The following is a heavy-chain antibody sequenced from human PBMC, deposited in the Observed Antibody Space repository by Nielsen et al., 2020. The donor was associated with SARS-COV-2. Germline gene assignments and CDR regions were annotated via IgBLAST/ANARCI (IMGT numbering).Heavy chain of an antibody. CDR3: ARAFPTGDIMVDYFDY. J-gene: IGHJ4*02. V-gene: IGHV4-31*03. D-gene: IGHD7-27*01. CDR2: IYYSGST. Sequence: LRLSCTVSGGSISSSSYYWSWIRQHPGKGLEWIGYIYYSGSTYYNPSLKSRVTISVDTSKNQFSLKLSSVTAADTAVYYCARAFPTGDIMVDYFDYWGQGTLVTVSS. CDR1: GGSISSSSYY.